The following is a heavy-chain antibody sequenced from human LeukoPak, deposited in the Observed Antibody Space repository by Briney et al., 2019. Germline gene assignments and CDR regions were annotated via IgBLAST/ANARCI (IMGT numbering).Heavy chain of an antibody. CDR3: ARGGYCSSTSCPYYYYYYMDV. V-gene: IGHV1-8*03. CDR2: MNPNSGNT. J-gene: IGHJ6*03. CDR1: GYTFTSYD. Sequence: ASVKVSCKASGYTFTSYDINWVRQATGQGLEWTGWMNPNSGNTGYAQKFQGRVTITRNTSISTAYMELSSLRSEDTAVYYCARGGYCSSTSCPYYYYYYMDVWGKGTTVTVSS. D-gene: IGHD2-2*01.